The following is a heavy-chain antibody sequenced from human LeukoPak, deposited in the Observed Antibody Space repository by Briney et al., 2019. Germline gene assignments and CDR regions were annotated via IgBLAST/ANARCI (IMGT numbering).Heavy chain of an antibody. V-gene: IGHV3-21*01. Sequence: GGSLRLSCAAFGFTFSSYSMNWVRQAPGKGLEWVSSISSSSSYIYYADSVKGRFTISRDNAKNSLYLQMNSLRAEDTAVYYCARSHGYSSIYDAFDIWGQGTMVTVSS. CDR2: ISSSSSYI. CDR1: GFTFSSYS. CDR3: ARSHGYSSIYDAFDI. D-gene: IGHD6-13*01. J-gene: IGHJ3*02.